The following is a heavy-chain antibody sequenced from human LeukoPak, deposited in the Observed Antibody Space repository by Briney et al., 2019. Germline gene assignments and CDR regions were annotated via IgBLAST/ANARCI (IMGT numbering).Heavy chain of an antibody. CDR3: ARDPYYDFWSGYYTGRLDAFDI. CDR1: GGSISSYY. Sequence: PSETLSLTCTVSGGSISSYYWSWIRQPAGKGLEWIGRIYTSGSTNYNPSLKSRVTMSVDTSKNQFSLKLSSVTAADTAVYYCARDPYYDFWSGYYTGRLDAFDIWGQGTMVTVSS. J-gene: IGHJ3*02. CDR2: IYTSGST. D-gene: IGHD3-3*01. V-gene: IGHV4-4*07.